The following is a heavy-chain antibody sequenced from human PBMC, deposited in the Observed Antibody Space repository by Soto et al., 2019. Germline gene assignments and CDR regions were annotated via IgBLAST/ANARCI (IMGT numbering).Heavy chain of an antibody. D-gene: IGHD2-15*01. V-gene: IGHV3-48*02. CDR1: GYVFSTYS. CDR2: ISSSSSTI. J-gene: IGHJ4*02. CDR3: ARPAGRVDYFDY. Sequence: EVQLVESGGGLVQPGGSLRLSCAASGYVFSTYSMNWVRQAPGKGLEWVSYISSSSSTIYYADSVQGRFTISRDNAKNSLYLQVNSLRDEDTAVYYCARPAGRVDYFDYWGQGTLVTVSS.